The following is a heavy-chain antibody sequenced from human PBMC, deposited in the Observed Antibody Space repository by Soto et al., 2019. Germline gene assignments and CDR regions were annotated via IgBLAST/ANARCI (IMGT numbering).Heavy chain of an antibody. CDR3: ASDSYDILTGYLPGGFDP. D-gene: IGHD3-9*01. V-gene: IGHV1-18*01. Sequence: GASVKVSCKASGGTFSSYTISWVRQAPGQGLEWMGWVRGDNGHTNYAQSLQGRVTMTTDTSTSTAYMELRSLRSDDTAVYYCASDSYDILTGYLPGGFDPWGQGTLVTVSS. CDR1: GGTFSSYT. CDR2: VRGDNGHT. J-gene: IGHJ5*02.